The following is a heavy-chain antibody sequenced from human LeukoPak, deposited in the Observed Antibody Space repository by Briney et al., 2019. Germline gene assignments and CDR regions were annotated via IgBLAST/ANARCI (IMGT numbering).Heavy chain of an antibody. CDR2: INSDGSST. D-gene: IGHD1-26*01. CDR1: GFTFSSYA. V-gene: IGHV3-74*01. J-gene: IGHJ3*02. CDR3: ARDGWELLGNAAAFDI. Sequence: QPGGSLRLSCAASGFTFSSYAMSWVRQAPGKGLVWVSRINSDGSSTSYADSVKGRFTISRDNAKNTLYLQMNSLRAEDTAVYYCARDGWELLGNAAAFDIWGQGTMVTVSS.